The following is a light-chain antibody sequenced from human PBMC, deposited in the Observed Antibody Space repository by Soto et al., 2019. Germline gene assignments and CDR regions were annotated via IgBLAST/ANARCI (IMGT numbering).Light chain of an antibody. Sequence: EIVLTQSPATLSLSPGERATLSCRASQSVSSYLAWYQQKPGQAPRLLIYDASNRATGIPARFSGSGSGTDFTLTISSLEPEDFAVYYCQHRSRWPPTFGQGTKLEIK. V-gene: IGKV3-11*01. J-gene: IGKJ2*01. CDR2: DAS. CDR1: QSVSSY. CDR3: QHRSRWPPT.